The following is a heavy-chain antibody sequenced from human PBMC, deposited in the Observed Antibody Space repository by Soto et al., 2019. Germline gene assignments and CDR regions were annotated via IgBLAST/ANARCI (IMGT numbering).Heavy chain of an antibody. CDR2: IYYSGTT. J-gene: IGHJ4*02. Sequence: QVQLQEAGSGLVKPSQTLSLTCTVSGGSISSGDYYWSWIRQPPGLGLYWIGCIYYSGTTYYNPSLKSRVTISEGTTKNQFSLKRSSVTAADTAVYSWARGSIESGGYYFPGFDYWGQGTLVTVSS. D-gene: IGHD3-22*01. CDR3: ARGSIESGGYYFPGFDY. V-gene: IGHV4-30-4*01. CDR1: GGSISSGDYY.